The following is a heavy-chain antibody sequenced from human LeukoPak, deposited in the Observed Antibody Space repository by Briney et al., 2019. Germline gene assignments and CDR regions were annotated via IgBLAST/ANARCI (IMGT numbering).Heavy chain of an antibody. V-gene: IGHV4-30-4*01. J-gene: IGHJ4*02. CDR2: IYYSGST. Sequence: SQTLSLTCTVSGGSISSGDYYWSWIRQPPGKGLEWIGYIYYSGSTNYNPSLKSRVTISVDTSKNQFSLKLSSVTAADTAVYYCARIIPTLYRYNWNVGYFDYWGQGTLVTVSS. CDR3: ARIIPTLYRYNWNVGYFDY. D-gene: IGHD1-1*01. CDR1: GGSISSGDYY.